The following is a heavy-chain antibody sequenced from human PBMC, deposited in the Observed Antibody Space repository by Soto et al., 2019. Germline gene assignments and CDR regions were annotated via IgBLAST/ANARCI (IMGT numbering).Heavy chain of an antibody. CDR2: MNPNSGNT. V-gene: IGHV1-8*01. J-gene: IGHJ5*02. Sequence: GASVKVSCKASGYTFTSYDINWVRQATGQGLEWMGWMNPNSGNTGYAQKFQGRVTMTRNTSISTAYMELSSLRSEDTAVYYCARGVVPAAMFFGQTSKNWFDPWGQGTLVTVSS. D-gene: IGHD2-2*01. CDR3: ARGVVPAAMFFGQTSKNWFDP. CDR1: GYTFTSYD.